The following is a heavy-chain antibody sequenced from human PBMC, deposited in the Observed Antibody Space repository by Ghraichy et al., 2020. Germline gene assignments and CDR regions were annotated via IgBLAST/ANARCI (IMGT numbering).Heavy chain of an antibody. CDR2: IYYSGST. CDR3: ARPIRYSGYAGWFDP. V-gene: IGHV4-39*01. J-gene: IGHJ5*02. CDR1: GGSISSSSYF. Sequence: SETLSLTCTVSGGSISSSSYFWGWIRQPPGKGLEWIGNIYYSGSTYYNPSLKSRVTMSVDTSKNQFSPKLSSVTAADTAVYYCARPIRYSGYAGWFDPWGQGTLVTVSS. D-gene: IGHD5-12*01.